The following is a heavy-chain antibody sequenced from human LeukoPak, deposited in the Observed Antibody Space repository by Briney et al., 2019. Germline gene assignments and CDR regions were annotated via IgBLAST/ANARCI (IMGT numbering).Heavy chain of an antibody. Sequence: PGGSLRLSCAASGFTFSSYAMHWDRQAPGKGQEWVAVISYVGINKYSAHSVKRRFPISRHNSNNTLYLQINSLRAHDTAVYYCARHLVLDSGSYAYYFHSWRQGTLVTVSS. V-gene: IGHV3-30*04. CDR3: ARHLVLDSGSYAYYFHS. J-gene: IGHJ4*02. CDR2: ISYVGINK. D-gene: IGHD1-26*01. CDR1: GFTFSSYA.